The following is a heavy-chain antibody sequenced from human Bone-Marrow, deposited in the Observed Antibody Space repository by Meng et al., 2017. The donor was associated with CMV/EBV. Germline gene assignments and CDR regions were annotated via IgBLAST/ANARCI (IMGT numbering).Heavy chain of an antibody. D-gene: IGHD6-13*01. CDR1: GGSISSSNW. CDR3: ARVGSIAAAGDFDY. J-gene: IGHJ4*02. Sequence: AVSGGSISSSNWWSWVRQPTGKGLEWIGEIYHSGSTNYNPSLKSRVTISVDKSKNQFSLKLSSVTAADTAVYYCARVGSIAAAGDFDYWGQGTLVTV. CDR2: IYHSGST. V-gene: IGHV4-4*02.